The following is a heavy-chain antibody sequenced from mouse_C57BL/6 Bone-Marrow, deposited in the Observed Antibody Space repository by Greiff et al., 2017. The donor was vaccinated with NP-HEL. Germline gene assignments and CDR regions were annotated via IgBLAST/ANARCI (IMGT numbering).Heavy chain of an antibody. CDR1: GFTFSSYT. V-gene: IGHV5-9*01. Sequence: EVQLVESGGGLVKPGGSLKLSCAASGFTFSSYTMSWVRQTPEKRLEWVATISGGGGNTYYPDSVKGRFTISRDNAKNTLYLHMSSLRSEDTALYYCSKVQDIYYGSSYDAMDYWGQGTSVTVSS. CDR3: SKVQDIYYGSSYDAMDY. CDR2: ISGGGGNT. J-gene: IGHJ4*01. D-gene: IGHD1-1*01.